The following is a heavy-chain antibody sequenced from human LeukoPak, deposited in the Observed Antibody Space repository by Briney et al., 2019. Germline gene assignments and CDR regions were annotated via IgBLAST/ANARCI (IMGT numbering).Heavy chain of an antibody. CDR3: ARAIGSSLGPDY. D-gene: IGHD3-22*01. V-gene: IGHV4-31*03. CDR1: GGSISSGGYY. J-gene: IGHJ4*02. CDR2: IYYSGST. Sequence: SETLSLTCTVSGGSISSGGYYWSWIRQHPGKGLEWIGYIYYSGSTYYNPSLKSRFTISVDTSKNQFSLKLSSVTAADTAVYYCARAIGSSLGPDYWGQGTLVTVSS.